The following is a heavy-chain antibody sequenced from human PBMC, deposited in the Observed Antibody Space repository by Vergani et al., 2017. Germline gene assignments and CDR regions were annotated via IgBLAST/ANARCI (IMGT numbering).Heavy chain of an antibody. J-gene: IGHJ4*02. Sequence: EVQLVQSGAEVKKPGESLRISCKGSGYSFTSYWSSLVRQMPGKGLEWMGRIDPSDSYTNYSPSFQGHVTISADKSIRTSYLQWISLKASDTSMYYCARGVDKNYFDYWGQGTLVTVSS. CDR2: IDPSDSYT. V-gene: IGHV5-10-1*03. CDR1: GYSFTSYW. CDR3: ARGVDKNYFDY.